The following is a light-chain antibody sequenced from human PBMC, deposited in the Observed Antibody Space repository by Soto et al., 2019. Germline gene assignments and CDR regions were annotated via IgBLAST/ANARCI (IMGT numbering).Light chain of an antibody. CDR1: SSDIGSNT. Sequence: QSVLTQPPSASGTPGQRVTISCSGSSSDIGSNTVNWYQQLPGTAPKLLIYSNNQRPSGVPDRFSGSKSGNSASLAITGLQSEDEADYYCAAWDDSLTVVFGGGTKLTVL. CDR3: AAWDDSLTVV. CDR2: SNN. V-gene: IGLV1-44*01. J-gene: IGLJ2*01.